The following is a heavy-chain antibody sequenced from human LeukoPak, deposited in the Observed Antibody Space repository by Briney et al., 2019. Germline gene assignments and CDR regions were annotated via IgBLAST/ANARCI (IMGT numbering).Heavy chain of an antibody. Sequence: GGSLRLSCAASGFTFSSYSMNWVRQAPGKGLEWVSYISSSSSTIYYADSVKGRFTISRDNAKNSLYLQMNSLRAEDTAVYYCAKAGDVLRFLEWLSYFDYWGQGTLVTVSS. CDR3: AKAGDVLRFLEWLSYFDY. V-gene: IGHV3-48*04. CDR2: ISSSSSTI. CDR1: GFTFSSYS. J-gene: IGHJ4*02. D-gene: IGHD3-3*01.